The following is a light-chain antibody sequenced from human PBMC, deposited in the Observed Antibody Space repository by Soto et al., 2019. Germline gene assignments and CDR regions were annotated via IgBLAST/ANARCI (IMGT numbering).Light chain of an antibody. Sequence: SYELTQPPSVSVAPGQTARITCGGNNIGNKRVYWYQQNPGRAPVLVVYDDGDRPSGIPERFSGSNSGNTATLTLSRVEAGDEADYFCQVWDSLTDHPVFGGGTKVTVL. CDR2: DDG. CDR3: QVWDSLTDHPV. CDR1: NIGNKR. J-gene: IGLJ2*01. V-gene: IGLV3-21*02.